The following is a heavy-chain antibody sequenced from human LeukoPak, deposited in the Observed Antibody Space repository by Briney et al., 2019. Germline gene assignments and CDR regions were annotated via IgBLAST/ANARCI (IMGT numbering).Heavy chain of an antibody. Sequence: ASVKVSCKVSGYTLTELSMHWVRRAPGKGLEWMGGFDPEDGETIYAQKFQGRVTMTEDTSTDTAYMELSSLRSEDTAVYYCATAYYDSSGFDYWGQGTLVTVSS. J-gene: IGHJ4*02. CDR3: ATAYYDSSGFDY. CDR2: FDPEDGET. D-gene: IGHD3-22*01. CDR1: GYTLTELS. V-gene: IGHV1-24*01.